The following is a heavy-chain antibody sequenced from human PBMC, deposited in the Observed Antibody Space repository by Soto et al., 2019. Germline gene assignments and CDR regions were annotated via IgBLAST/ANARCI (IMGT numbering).Heavy chain of an antibody. Sequence: QPGGSLRLSCAASGFTFSSYGMHWVRQAPGKGLEWVAVISYDGSNKYYADSVKGRFTISRDNSKNTLYLQMNSLRAEDTAVYYCAKEIKYSSSWVYYYYGMDVWGQGTTVTVSS. CDR2: ISYDGSNK. D-gene: IGHD6-6*01. CDR3: AKEIKYSSSWVYYYYGMDV. V-gene: IGHV3-30*18. CDR1: GFTFSSYG. J-gene: IGHJ6*02.